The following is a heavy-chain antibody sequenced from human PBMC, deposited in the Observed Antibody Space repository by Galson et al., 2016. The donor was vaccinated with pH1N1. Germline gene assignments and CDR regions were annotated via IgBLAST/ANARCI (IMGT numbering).Heavy chain of an antibody. J-gene: IGHJ4*02. CDR2: INPDGSKK. D-gene: IGHD6-13*01. Sequence: SLRLSCAASGFTISTYWMTWVRQAPGKGLEWVANINPDGSKKYFVDSVKGRFTISRDNAKNSLFLQMNSLRAEYTAVYYCARAIAAAGSLWGQGTMVTVSS. CDR3: ARAIAAAGSL. CDR1: GFTISTYW. V-gene: IGHV3-7*04.